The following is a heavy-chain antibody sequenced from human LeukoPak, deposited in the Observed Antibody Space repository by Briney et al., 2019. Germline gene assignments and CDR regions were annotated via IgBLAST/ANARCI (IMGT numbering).Heavy chain of an antibody. D-gene: IGHD2-2*01. Sequence: GGSLRLSCAASGFTFSSYAISWVRQAPGKGLEWVSAISGSGGSTYYADSVKGRFTISRDNSKNTLYLQMNSLRAEDTAVYYCAKISVVVVPAATPYYFDYWGQGTLVTVSS. CDR2: ISGSGGST. CDR3: AKISVVVVPAATPYYFDY. CDR1: GFTFSSYA. J-gene: IGHJ4*02. V-gene: IGHV3-23*01.